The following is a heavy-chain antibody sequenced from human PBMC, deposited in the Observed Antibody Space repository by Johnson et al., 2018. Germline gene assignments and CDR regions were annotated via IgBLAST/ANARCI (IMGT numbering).Heavy chain of an antibody. J-gene: IGHJ6*03. CDR3: ARGGYSGSVYYMDV. Sequence: VQLVESGGGLVQPGRSLRLSCAASGFTFDDYAMHWVRQAPGKGLEWVSSISWNSGSIGYADSVKGRFTISRDNAKNSLYLQMNRLRAEDTALYYCARGGYSGSVYYMDVWGKETTVTVSS. V-gene: IGHV3-9*01. CDR1: GFTFDDYA. CDR2: ISWNSGSI. D-gene: IGHD5-12*01.